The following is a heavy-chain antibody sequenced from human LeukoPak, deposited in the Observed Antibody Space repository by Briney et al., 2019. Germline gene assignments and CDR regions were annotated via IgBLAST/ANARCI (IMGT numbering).Heavy chain of an antibody. CDR3: ARDKDYYDSSGYYSFDY. Sequence: SVKVSCKASGGTFSSYAISWVRQAPGQGLEWMGGIIPIFGTANYAQKFQGRVTITTDESTSTAYMELSSLRSEDPAVYYCARDKDYYDSSGYYSFDYWGQGTLVTVSS. V-gene: IGHV1-69*05. D-gene: IGHD3-22*01. J-gene: IGHJ4*02. CDR1: GGTFSSYA. CDR2: IIPIFGTA.